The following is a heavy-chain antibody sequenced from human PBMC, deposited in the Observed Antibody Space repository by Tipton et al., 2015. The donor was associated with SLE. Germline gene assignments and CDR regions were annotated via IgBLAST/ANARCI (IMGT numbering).Heavy chain of an antibody. V-gene: IGHV4-59*01. CDR2: IYYSGST. CDR1: GDSISSYY. D-gene: IGHD4-17*01. J-gene: IGHJ6*03. CDR3: ARVRTTVTRGYYYYMDV. Sequence: LRLSCTVSGDSISSYYWSWIRQPPGKGLEWIGYIYYSGSTNYNPSLKSRVTISVDTSKNQFSLKLSSVTAADTAVYYCARVRTTVTRGYYYYMDVWGKGTTVTVSS.